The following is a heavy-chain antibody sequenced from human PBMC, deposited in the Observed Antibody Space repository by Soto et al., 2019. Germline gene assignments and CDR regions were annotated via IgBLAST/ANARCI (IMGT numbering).Heavy chain of an antibody. J-gene: IGHJ4*02. CDR1: GFTFGDYD. V-gene: IGHV3-49*03. Sequence: GGSLRLSCKASGFTFGDYDMSWFRQAPGKGLEWVGFIRSTTYGGTTEYAASVKGRFTISRDDSRSIAYLQMNSLTTEDTAVYYFGRDRSFIPYWGPGTLVTVSS. D-gene: IGHD6-13*01. CDR2: IRSTTYGGTT. CDR3: GRDRSFIPY.